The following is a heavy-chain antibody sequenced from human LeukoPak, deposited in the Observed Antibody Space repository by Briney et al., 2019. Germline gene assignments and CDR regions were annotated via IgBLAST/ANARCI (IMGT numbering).Heavy chain of an antibody. J-gene: IGHJ4*02. D-gene: IGHD6-19*01. CDR2: ISYDGSNK. V-gene: IGHV3-30-3*01. CDR1: GFTFSNYA. Sequence: GGSLRLSCGASGFTFSNYAMSWVRQAPGKGLEWVAVISYDGSNKYYADSVKGRFTISRDNSKNTLYLQMNSLRAEDTAVYYCARDPIAVAAPARFDYWGQGTLVTVSS. CDR3: ARDPIAVAAPARFDY.